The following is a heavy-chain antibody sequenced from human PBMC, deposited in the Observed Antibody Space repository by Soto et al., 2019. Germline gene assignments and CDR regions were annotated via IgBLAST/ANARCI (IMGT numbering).Heavy chain of an antibody. Sequence: EVQLVESGGGLVKPGGSLRLSCTASGFTFSSYSMNWVRQAPGKGLEWVSSISTTSSYIYYADSVKGRFTISRDNAKNSLYLQMNSLRAEDTAVYYCARDQTIFFGTEGSSMDVWGKGTTVTVSS. J-gene: IGHJ6*03. CDR3: ARDQTIFFGTEGSSMDV. CDR1: GFTFSSYS. V-gene: IGHV3-21*01. D-gene: IGHD3-3*01. CDR2: ISTTSSYI.